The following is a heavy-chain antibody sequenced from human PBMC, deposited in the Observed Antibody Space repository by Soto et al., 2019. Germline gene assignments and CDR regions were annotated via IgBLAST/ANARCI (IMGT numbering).Heavy chain of an antibody. V-gene: IGHV4-34*01. J-gene: IGHJ4*02. D-gene: IGHD4-17*01. Sequence: SETLSLTCAVYGVSFSGYYWIWIRQPPGKGLEWIGEINHSGSTNYNPSLKSRVTISVDTSKNQFSLKLSSVTAADTAVYYCAIRLGDYGDYVFGFDYWGQGTLVTVSS. CDR1: GVSFSGYY. CDR2: INHSGST. CDR3: AIRLGDYGDYVFGFDY.